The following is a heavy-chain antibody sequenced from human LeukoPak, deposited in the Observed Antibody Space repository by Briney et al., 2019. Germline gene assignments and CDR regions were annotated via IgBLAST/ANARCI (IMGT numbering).Heavy chain of an antibody. CDR2: ISYDGSNK. CDR1: GFTFSSYG. CDR3: ANPTVVTLGKDAFDI. J-gene: IGHJ3*02. Sequence: GGSLRLSCAASGFTFSSYGMQWVRQAPGKGLEWVAVISYDGSNKYYADSVKGRFTISRDNSKNTLYLQMNSLRAEGTAVYYCANPTVVTLGKDAFDIWGQGTMVTVSS. V-gene: IGHV3-30*18. D-gene: IGHD4-23*01.